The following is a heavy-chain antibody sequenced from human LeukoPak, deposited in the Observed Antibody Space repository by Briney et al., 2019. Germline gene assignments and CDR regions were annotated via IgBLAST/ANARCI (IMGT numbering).Heavy chain of an antibody. J-gene: IGHJ6*02. Sequence: TETLSLTCTVSGGSISSYYWSWIRQPPGKGLEWIGYIYYSGSTNYNPSLKSRVTISVDTSKNQFSLKLSSVTAADTAVYYCARDITPLGMDVWGQGTTVTVSS. CDR1: GGSISSYY. CDR2: IYYSGST. V-gene: IGHV4-59*01. D-gene: IGHD3-10*01. CDR3: ARDITPLGMDV.